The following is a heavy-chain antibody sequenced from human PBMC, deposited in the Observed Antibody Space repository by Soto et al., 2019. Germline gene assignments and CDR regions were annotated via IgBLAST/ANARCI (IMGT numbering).Heavy chain of an antibody. J-gene: IGHJ3*02. CDR1: GYTFTGYY. Sequence: ASVKVSCKASGYTFTGYYMHWVRQAPGQGLEWMGWINPNSGGTNYAQKFQGRVTMTRDTSISTAYMELNRLRSDDTAVYYCARRIAAAYGDAFDIWGQGTMVTVSS. CDR2: INPNSGGT. CDR3: ARRIAAAYGDAFDI. D-gene: IGHD6-13*01. V-gene: IGHV1-2*02.